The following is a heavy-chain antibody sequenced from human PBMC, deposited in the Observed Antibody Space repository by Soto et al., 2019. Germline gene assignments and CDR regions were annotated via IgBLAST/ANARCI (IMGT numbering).Heavy chain of an antibody. CDR2: ILVGGST. CDR1: GFTCRSYD. J-gene: IGHJ3*02. CDR3: AKATATGGGAFDI. D-gene: IGHD2-8*02. Sequence: LRLSCAASGFTCRSYDMSWVRQAPGKGLEWVSTILVGGSTHYPDSVKGRFTISRDNSKNTVFLQMNSLTAGDTAVYYCAKATATGGGAFDICGQGTMVTVSS. V-gene: IGHV3-23*01.